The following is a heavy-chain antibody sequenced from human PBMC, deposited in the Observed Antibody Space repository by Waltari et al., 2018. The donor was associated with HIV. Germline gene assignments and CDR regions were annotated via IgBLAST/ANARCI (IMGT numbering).Heavy chain of an antibody. Sequence: RLQESGPRLVKPSETLSLTCSVSGGSVNSYYWSWIRLPAGKGLEWIGRIYPDGGTNYSPSLKSRFTMSINKSKNQFSLNLNSVLTADTAVYYCARTLGFGSSSYWGRGTLVTVSS. J-gene: IGHJ4*02. CDR3: ARTLGFGSSSY. CDR1: GGSVNSYY. CDR2: IYPDGGT. V-gene: IGHV4-4*07. D-gene: IGHD6-6*01.